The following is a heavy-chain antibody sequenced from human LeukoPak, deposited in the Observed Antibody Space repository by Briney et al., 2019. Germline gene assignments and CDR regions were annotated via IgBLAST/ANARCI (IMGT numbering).Heavy chain of an antibody. D-gene: IGHD4-17*01. Sequence: GGSLRLSCAASGFIFGNYPMSWVRQAPGKGLEWVSSISGSGGNTFYADSVKGRFTISRDNSKNTLYLQMSSLRAEASAIYYCANGLNYGDYGGYWGPGTLVTVSS. CDR1: GFIFGNYP. V-gene: IGHV3-23*01. J-gene: IGHJ4*02. CDR3: ANGLNYGDYGGY. CDR2: ISGSGGNT.